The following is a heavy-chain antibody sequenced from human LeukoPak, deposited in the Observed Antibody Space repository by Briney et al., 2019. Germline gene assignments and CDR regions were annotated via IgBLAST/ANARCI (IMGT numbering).Heavy chain of an antibody. CDR1: GFTVSSNY. J-gene: IGHJ6*03. V-gene: IGHV3-53*01. CDR2: IYSGGST. D-gene: IGHD3-10*01. Sequence: GGSLRLSCAASGFTVSSNYMSWVRQAPGKGLEWVSVIYSGGSTYYADSVKGRFTISRDNSKNTLYLQMNSLRAEGTAVYYCAREDRGDYYYYMDVWGKGTTVTVSS. CDR3: AREDRGDYYYYMDV.